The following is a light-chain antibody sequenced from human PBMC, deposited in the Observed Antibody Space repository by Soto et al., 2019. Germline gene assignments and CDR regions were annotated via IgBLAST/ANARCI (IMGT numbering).Light chain of an antibody. V-gene: IGLV2-14*01. Sequence: QSVLTQPASVSGSPGQSITISCTGTSSDVGGYNYVSWYQQHAGKAPKLMIYDVSNRPSGVSNRFSGSKSGNTASLTISGLQAEDEADYYCSSYTSSSPLFGGGTKVTVL. CDR2: DVS. CDR1: SSDVGGYNY. J-gene: IGLJ2*01. CDR3: SSYTSSSPL.